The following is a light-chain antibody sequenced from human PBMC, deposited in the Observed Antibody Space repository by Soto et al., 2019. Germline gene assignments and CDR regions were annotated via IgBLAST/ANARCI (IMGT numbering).Light chain of an antibody. J-gene: IGKJ1*01. CDR3: HQYYSTPRT. CDR2: WAS. Sequence: DIVLTQSTDSLAASLGERPTIICKSSQNLFYSPVNQHYVTWYQQKPGQPPKLLIYWASTRGSGVPDRFSGSGSGTDFTLTISSLQAEDVAVYYCHQYYSTPRTFGQGTKVDIK. CDR1: QNLFYSPVNQHY. V-gene: IGKV4-1*01.